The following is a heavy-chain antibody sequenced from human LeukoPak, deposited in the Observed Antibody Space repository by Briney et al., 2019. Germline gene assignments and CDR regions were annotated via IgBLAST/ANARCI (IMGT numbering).Heavy chain of an antibody. D-gene: IGHD6-6*01. CDR2: IYSGGST. V-gene: IGHV3-53*01. Sequence: PGGSLRLSCAASGFIVSSNYMSWVRQAPGKGLEWVSAIYSGGSTNYADSVKGRFAISRDNAKNTLFLQMNSLRVEDTAVYYCAREYSSSSGRYFDYWGQGTLVTVSS. CDR3: AREYSSSSGRYFDY. J-gene: IGHJ4*02. CDR1: GFIVSSNY.